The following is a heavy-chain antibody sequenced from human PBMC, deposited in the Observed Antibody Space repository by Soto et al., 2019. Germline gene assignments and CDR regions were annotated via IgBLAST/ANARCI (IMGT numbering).Heavy chain of an antibody. CDR1: GGSFGNFI. Sequence: SVKVSCKASGGSFGNFIMNWVRQTPGQGLEWMGGIVPILGTPTYAEKFKGRVRISAAGSTSTTYLDVTSLRSEDTATYYCARNGTYSSSPNHYSGMDVWGQGTTVTVSS. V-gene: IGHV1-69*13. D-gene: IGHD1-7*01. CDR3: ARNGTYSSSPNHYSGMDV. CDR2: IVPILGTP. J-gene: IGHJ6*02.